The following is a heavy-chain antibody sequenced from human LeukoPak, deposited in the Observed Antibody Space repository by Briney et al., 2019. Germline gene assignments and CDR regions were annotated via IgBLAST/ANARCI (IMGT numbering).Heavy chain of an antibody. CDR1: GYTFTGYY. CDR2: INPNSGGT. V-gene: IGHV1-2*04. D-gene: IGHD5-18*01. J-gene: IGHJ6*02. Sequence: GASVKVSCKASGYTFTGYYMHWVRQAPGQGLEWMGWINPNSGGTNYAQKFQGWVTMTRDTSISTAYMELSRLRSDDTAVCYCATSPTAMVSPMDVWGQGTTVTVSS. CDR3: ATSPTAMVSPMDV.